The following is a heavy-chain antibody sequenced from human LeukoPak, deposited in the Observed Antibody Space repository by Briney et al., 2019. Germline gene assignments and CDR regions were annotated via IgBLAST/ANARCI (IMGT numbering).Heavy chain of an antibody. J-gene: IGHJ6*02. CDR2: INPNSGGT. CDR1: GYTFTSYY. D-gene: IGHD5-12*01. V-gene: IGHV1-2*04. CDR3: ARDGATAHYYYGMDV. Sequence: GASLKVSCKASGYTFTSYYMHWVRQAPGQGLEWMGWINPNSGGTNYAQKFQGWVTMTRDTSIGTAYMELSRLRSDDTAVYYCARDGATAHYYYGMDVWGQGTTVTVSS.